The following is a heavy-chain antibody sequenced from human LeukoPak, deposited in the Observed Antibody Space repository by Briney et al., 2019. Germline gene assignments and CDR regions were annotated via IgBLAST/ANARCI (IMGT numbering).Heavy chain of an antibody. D-gene: IGHD6-6*01. V-gene: IGHV1-69*13. CDR3: ASQWYSSSSRGGYYYYGMDV. CDR1: GGTFSSYA. Sequence: ASVKVSCKASGGTFSSYAISWVRQAPGQGLEWMGGIIPIFGTANYAQKFQGRVTITADESTSTAYMELSSLRSEDTAVYYCASQWYSSSSRGGYYYYGMDVWGQGTTVTVSS. CDR2: IIPIFGTA. J-gene: IGHJ6*02.